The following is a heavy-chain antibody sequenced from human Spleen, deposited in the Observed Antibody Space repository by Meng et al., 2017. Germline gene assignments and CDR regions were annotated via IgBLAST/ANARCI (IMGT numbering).Heavy chain of an antibody. V-gene: IGHV4-4*02. D-gene: IGHD4-11*01. Sequence: QVRLQGSGQGLVRPSGTLSLTVAVSGESISNSDWWSWVRQPPGKGLGWIGEFYHSGSTNYSPSLKSRVTISVDKSKNDFSLKVTSVTAADTAVYYCAHRSSNFWYDYWGQGTLVTVSS. J-gene: IGHJ4*02. CDR1: GESISNSDW. CDR3: AHRSSNFWYDY. CDR2: FYHSGST.